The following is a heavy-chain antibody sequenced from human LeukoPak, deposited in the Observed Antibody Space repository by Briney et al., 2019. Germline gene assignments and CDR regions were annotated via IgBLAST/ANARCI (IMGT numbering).Heavy chain of an antibody. CDR3: ATEGRQNWFDP. Sequence: ASVTVSCKVSGYTPTELSMHWVRQAPGKGLEWMGGFDPEDGEAIYAQKFQGRVTMTEDTSTDTAYMELSSLRSEDTAVYYCATEGRQNWFDPWGQGTLVTVSS. CDR1: GYTPTELS. J-gene: IGHJ5*02. V-gene: IGHV1-24*01. CDR2: FDPEDGEA.